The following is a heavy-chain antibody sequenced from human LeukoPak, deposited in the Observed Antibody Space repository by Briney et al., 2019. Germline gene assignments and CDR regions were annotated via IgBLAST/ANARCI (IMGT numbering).Heavy chain of an antibody. CDR1: GYDFTSYY. CDR2: IYPGDSDT. CDR3: ARSGYTYGYRHFDY. Sequence: GGSLRLSCKGSGYDFTSYYIAWVRQMPGKGLEWMGVIYPGDSDTRYSPSFQGQVTISADKSISTAYLQWSSLRASDTAMYYCARSGYTYGYRHFDYWGQGTLVTVSS. V-gene: IGHV5-51*01. D-gene: IGHD5-18*01. J-gene: IGHJ4*02.